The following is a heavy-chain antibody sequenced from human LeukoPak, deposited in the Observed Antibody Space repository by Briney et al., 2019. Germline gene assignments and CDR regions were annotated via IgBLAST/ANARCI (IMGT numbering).Heavy chain of an antibody. J-gene: IGHJ5*02. CDR2: IYYSGST. CDR3: AIQTRSGWFDP. Sequence: SETLSLTCTASGGSISSSSYYWGWIRQPPGKGLEWIGSIYYSGSTYYNPSLKSRVTISVDTSKNQFSLKLSSVTAADTAVYYCAIQTRSGWFDPWGQGTLVTVSS. CDR1: GGSISSSSYY. V-gene: IGHV4-39*07. D-gene: IGHD3-10*01.